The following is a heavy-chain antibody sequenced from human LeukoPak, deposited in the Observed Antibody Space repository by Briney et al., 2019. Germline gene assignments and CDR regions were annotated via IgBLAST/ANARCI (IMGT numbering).Heavy chain of an antibody. CDR1: GFTFSSYG. Sequence: GGSLRLSCAASGFTFSSYGMHWVRQAPGKGLEWVAVIWYDGSNKYYADSVKGRFTISRDNSKNTLYLQMNGLRAEDTAVYYCARELGPGASPVHGAFDIWGQGTMVTVSS. J-gene: IGHJ3*02. CDR3: ARELGPGASPVHGAFDI. V-gene: IGHV3-33*01. CDR2: IWYDGSNK.